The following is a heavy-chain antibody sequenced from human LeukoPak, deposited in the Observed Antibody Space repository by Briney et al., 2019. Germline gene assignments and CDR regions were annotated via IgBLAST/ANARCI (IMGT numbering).Heavy chain of an antibody. CDR1: GFTFSSYG. CDR2: INQDGSEK. D-gene: IGHD6-19*01. CDR3: ARVGGGDGSGWSTTDY. J-gene: IGHJ4*02. Sequence: PGVSLRLSCAASGFTFSSYGMSWVRQAPGKGLEWVANINQDGSEKYDVDSAKGRFTISRDNAKNSLYLQMNSLRVEDTAMYYCARVGGGDGSGWSTTDYWGQGTLVTISS. V-gene: IGHV3-7*01.